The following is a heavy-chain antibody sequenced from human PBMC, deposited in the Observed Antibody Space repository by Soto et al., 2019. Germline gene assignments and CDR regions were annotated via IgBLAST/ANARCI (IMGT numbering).Heavy chain of an antibody. CDR3: ARHNSGSPGWFDP. J-gene: IGHJ5*02. D-gene: IGHD5-12*01. CDR1: GGSVSDTNYY. Sequence: QLQLQESGPGLVKPSETLSLTCTVSGGSVSDTNYYWGWIRQPPGKGLEWIGYIYYSGRAGYNPSLRGRVTISVDTSKNQFSLRLNSVTAADTAVYYCARHNSGSPGWFDPWGQGTLVTVSS. CDR2: IYYSGRA. V-gene: IGHV4-39*01.